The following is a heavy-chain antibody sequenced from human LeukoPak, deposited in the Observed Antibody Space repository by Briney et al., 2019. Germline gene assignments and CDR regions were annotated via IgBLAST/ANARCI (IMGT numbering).Heavy chain of an antibody. Sequence: SETLSLTCTVSGGSISTYYWNWIRQPPGKGLEWVGYIYYSGSSNCNPSLKSRVTISVDTSKNQFSLKLSSVTAADTAVYYCAGGWYDILSGYHDGFDYWGQGTLVIVSS. CDR2: IYYSGSS. V-gene: IGHV4-59*08. J-gene: IGHJ4*02. CDR3: AGGWYDILSGYHDGFDY. CDR1: GGSISTYY. D-gene: IGHD3-9*01.